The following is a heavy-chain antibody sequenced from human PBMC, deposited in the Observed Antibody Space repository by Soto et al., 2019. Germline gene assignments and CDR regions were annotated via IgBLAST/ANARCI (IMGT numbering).Heavy chain of an antibody. J-gene: IGHJ1*01. CDR3: ARGSRDCSGGSCFPLPTAEYFRH. CDR1: GGTFSTYV. V-gene: IGHV1-69*13. Sequence: GASVKVSCKASGGTFSTYVFTWVRQAPGQGLEWMGGIIPMFGTANYAQKFQGRVTLIADESTSTVYMEVSSLRSEDTAVYYCARGSRDCSGGSCFPLPTAEYFRHWGQGTLVTV. D-gene: IGHD2-15*01. CDR2: IIPMFGTA.